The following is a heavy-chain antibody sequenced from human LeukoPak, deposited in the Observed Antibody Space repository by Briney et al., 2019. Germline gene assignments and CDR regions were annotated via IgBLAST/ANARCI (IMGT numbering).Heavy chain of an antibody. CDR3: ARHTTEKYNWFDR. CDR1: GGSFSGYY. Sequence: SETLSLTCAVYGGSFSGYYWSWIRQPPWKGLEWIGEINHSGSTNYNPSLKSRVTISVDTSKNQFSLKLSSVTAADTAVYYCARHTTEKYNWFDRWGQGTLVTVSS. D-gene: IGHD1-14*01. CDR2: INHSGST. J-gene: IGHJ5*02. V-gene: IGHV4-34*01.